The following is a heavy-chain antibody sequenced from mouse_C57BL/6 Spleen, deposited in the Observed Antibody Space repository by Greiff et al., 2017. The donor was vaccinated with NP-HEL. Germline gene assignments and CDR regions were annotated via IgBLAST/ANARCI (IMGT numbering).Heavy chain of an antibody. CDR2: IYPGGGYT. V-gene: IGHV1-63*01. CDR3: ARWYYGSSPYFDY. J-gene: IGHJ2*01. CDR1: GYTFTNYW. Sequence: QVQLKESGAELVRPGTSVKMSCKASGYTFTNYWIGWAKQRPGHGLEWIGDIYPGGGYTNYNEKFKGKATLTADKSSSTAYMQFSSLTSEDSAIYYCARWYYGSSPYFDYWGQGTTLTVSS. D-gene: IGHD1-1*01.